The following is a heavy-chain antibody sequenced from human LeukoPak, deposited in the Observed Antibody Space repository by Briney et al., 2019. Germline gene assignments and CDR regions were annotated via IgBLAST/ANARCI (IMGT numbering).Heavy chain of an antibody. CDR2: VYSSGST. Sequence: PSETLSLTCSVSGGSISSYYWNWIRLPPGKGLEWIGHVYSSGSTNYSPSFKSRVTMLVDTSKNQFSLKLSSVTAADTAVYYCARNPGSEYPEWWGQGTLVTDSS. D-gene: IGHD2-15*01. V-gene: IGHV4-59*12. CDR3: ARNPGSEYPEW. J-gene: IGHJ4*02. CDR1: GGSISSYY.